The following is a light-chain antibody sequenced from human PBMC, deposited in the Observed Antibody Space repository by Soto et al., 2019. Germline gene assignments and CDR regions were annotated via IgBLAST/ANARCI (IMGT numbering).Light chain of an antibody. CDR1: SSNIGRGYD. V-gene: IGLV1-40*01. CDR3: QSYDSSLSAWV. J-gene: IGLJ3*02. CDR2: GNT. Sequence: QSVLTQPPSVSGAPGQRVTISCTGSSSNIGRGYDVHWYLQVPGTAPKLLIYGNTKRPSGVPDRLSGSKSGTSASLAITGLQAEDEADYYCQSYDSSLSAWVFGGGTKLTVL.